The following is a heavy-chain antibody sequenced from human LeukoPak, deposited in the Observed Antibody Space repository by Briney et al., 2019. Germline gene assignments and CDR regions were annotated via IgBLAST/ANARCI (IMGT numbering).Heavy chain of an antibody. Sequence: GGSLRLSCTASGFTFSDYWMTWVRQAPGKGPEWVANIKQDGSQRYYVDSVRGRFTISRDNAKNSSFLQMNGLRAEDTAVYYCARRGGSSSRRSPIDYWGQGTLVTVSS. D-gene: IGHD6-6*01. CDR1: GFTFSDYW. V-gene: IGHV3-7*01. CDR2: IKQDGSQR. J-gene: IGHJ4*02. CDR3: ARRGGSSSRRSPIDY.